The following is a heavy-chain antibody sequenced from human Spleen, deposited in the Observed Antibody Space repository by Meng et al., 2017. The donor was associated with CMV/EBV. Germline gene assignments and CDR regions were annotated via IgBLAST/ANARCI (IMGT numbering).Heavy chain of an antibody. J-gene: IGHJ4*02. Sequence: GGSLRLSCSASGFSFGTYWMTWVRQAPGKGLEWVANIKQDGSEKYYVDSVKGRFTISRDNAKNSLYLQMNSLRAEDTAVYYCAKLPGYCSSTSCYRSVDYWGQGTLVTVSS. CDR2: IKQDGSEK. V-gene: IGHV3-7*01. CDR1: GFSFGTYW. D-gene: IGHD2-2*01. CDR3: AKLPGYCSSTSCYRSVDY.